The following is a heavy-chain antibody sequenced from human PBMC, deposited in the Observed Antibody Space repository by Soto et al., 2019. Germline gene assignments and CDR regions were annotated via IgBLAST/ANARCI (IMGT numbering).Heavy chain of an antibody. CDR3: ARVSAVAGTSYYYYYYMDV. CDR1: GYTFTSYA. CDR2: INAGNGNT. D-gene: IGHD6-19*01. J-gene: IGHJ6*03. Sequence: QVQLVQSGAEVKKPGASVKVSCKASGYTFTSYAMHWVRQAPGQRLEWMGGINAGNGNTKYSQKFQGRVTITRDTSASTAYMELSSLRSEDTAVYYCARVSAVAGTSYYYYYYMDVWGKGTTVTVSS. V-gene: IGHV1-3*01.